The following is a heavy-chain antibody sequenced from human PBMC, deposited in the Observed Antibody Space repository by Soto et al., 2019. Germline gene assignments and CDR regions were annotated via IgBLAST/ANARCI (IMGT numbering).Heavy chain of an antibody. Sequence: QVQLVQSGGEVKKPGASVKVSCKASGYTFTSYIISWVRQAPGQGLEWMGWISASNGHTNYAQKFQGRLTMTTDTSTSTAYMELRSLRSDDTAVYYCVLIPSNGWYKVWFDPWGQGTLVTVSS. J-gene: IGHJ5*02. CDR2: ISASNGHT. D-gene: IGHD6-19*01. CDR3: VLIPSNGWYKVWFDP. CDR1: GYTFTSYI. V-gene: IGHV1-18*04.